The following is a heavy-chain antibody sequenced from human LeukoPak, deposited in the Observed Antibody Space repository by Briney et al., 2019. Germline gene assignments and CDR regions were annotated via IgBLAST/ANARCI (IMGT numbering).Heavy chain of an antibody. CDR1: GYTLTELS. Sequence: ASVKVSCKVSGYTLTELSMHWVRQAPGKGLEWMGGFDPEDGETIYAQKFQGRVTMTEDTSTDTAYMELNSLRPEDTAVYYCAKDESMAAAAYYFGYWGQGTLVTVSS. CDR2: FDPEDGET. CDR3: AKDESMAAAAYYFGY. V-gene: IGHV1-24*01. D-gene: IGHD6-13*01. J-gene: IGHJ4*02.